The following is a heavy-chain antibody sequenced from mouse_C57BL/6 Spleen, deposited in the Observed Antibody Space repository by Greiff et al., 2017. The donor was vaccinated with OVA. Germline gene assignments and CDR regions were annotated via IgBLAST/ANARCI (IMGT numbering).Heavy chain of an antibody. V-gene: IGHV14-2*01. CDR2: IDPEDGDT. Sequence: EVQLKESGAELVKPGASVKLSCTASGFNIKDYYMHWVKQRTEQGLEWIGRIDPEDGDTKYDPKFQGKATITADTSSNTAYLQLSSLTSEDTAVDYCASWGYYDYQAWFAYWGQGTLVTVSA. CDR3: ASWGYYDYQAWFAY. J-gene: IGHJ3*01. CDR1: GFNIKDYY. D-gene: IGHD2-4*01.